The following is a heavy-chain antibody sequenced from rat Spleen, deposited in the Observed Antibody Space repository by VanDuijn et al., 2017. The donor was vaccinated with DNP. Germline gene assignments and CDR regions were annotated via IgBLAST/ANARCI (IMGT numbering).Heavy chain of an antibody. Sequence: QVQLKESGPVLVQASETLSLTCTVSGFSLTNYGVIWVRQSPGKGLEGMGIIWGDGNTYYNSALKSRLGIKRDTSKRQVFLKMNSLETEDTAIYYCTRESWGYVMDAWGQGTLVTVSS. V-gene: IGHV2S75*01. CDR3: TRESWGYVMDA. CDR1: GFSLTNYG. D-gene: IGHD1-12*01. J-gene: IGHJ3*01. CDR2: IWGDGNT.